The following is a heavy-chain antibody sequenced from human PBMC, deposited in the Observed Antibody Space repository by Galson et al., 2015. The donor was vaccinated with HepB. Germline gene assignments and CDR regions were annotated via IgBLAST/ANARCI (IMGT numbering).Heavy chain of an antibody. CDR2: IYWDDDK. CDR3: AHRGPHHDFWTGQNNIGPLFDY. J-gene: IGHJ4*02. Sequence: PALVKPTQTLTLTCTFSGFSLSTSGVGVGWIRQPPGKALEWLALIYWDDDKRYSPSLKSSLTTTKDTSKNQVVLTMTNLDPEDTGTYYCAHRGPHHDFWTGQNNIGPLFDYWGQGTLVTVSS. D-gene: IGHD3/OR15-3a*01. V-gene: IGHV2-5*02. CDR1: GFSLSTSGVG.